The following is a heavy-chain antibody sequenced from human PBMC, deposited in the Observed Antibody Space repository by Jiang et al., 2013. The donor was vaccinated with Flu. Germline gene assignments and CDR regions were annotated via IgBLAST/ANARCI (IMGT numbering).Heavy chain of an antibody. J-gene: IGHJ4*02. D-gene: IGHD3-10*01. Sequence: GKALEWLALIYWDDDKRYSPSLKSRLTITKDTSKNQVVLTMTNMDPVDTATYYCAHSQSLWFGELPFDYWGQGTLVTVSS. V-gene: IGHV2-5*02. CDR2: IYWDDDK. CDR3: AHSQSLWFGELPFDY.